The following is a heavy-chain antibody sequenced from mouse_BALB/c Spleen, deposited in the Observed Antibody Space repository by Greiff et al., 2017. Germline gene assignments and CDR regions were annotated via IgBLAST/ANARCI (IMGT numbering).Heavy chain of an antibody. Sequence: EVKLMESGGGLVKPGGSLKLSCAASGFAFSSYDMSWVRQTPEKRLEWVAYISSGGGSTYYPDTVKGRFTISRDNAKNTLYLQMSSLKSEDTAMYYCARQRTGTRYFDYWGQGTTLTVSA. V-gene: IGHV5-12-1*01. CDR3: ARQRTGTRYFDY. CDR2: ISSGGGST. J-gene: IGHJ2*01. D-gene: IGHD3-3*01. CDR1: GFAFSSYD.